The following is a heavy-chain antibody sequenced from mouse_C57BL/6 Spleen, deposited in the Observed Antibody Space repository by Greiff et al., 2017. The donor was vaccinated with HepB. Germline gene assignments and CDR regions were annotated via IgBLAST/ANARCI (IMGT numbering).Heavy chain of an antibody. V-gene: IGHV1-80*01. CDR2: IYPGDGDT. D-gene: IGHD1-1*01. Sequence: QVQLQQSGAELVKPGASVKISCKASGYAFSSYWMNWVKQRPGKGLEWIGQIYPGDGDTNYNGKFKGKATLTADKSSSTAYMQLSGLTSEDSAVYFGARRGSNYWYFDVGGTGTTVTVSS. CDR1: GYAFSSYW. CDR3: ARRGSNYWYFDV. J-gene: IGHJ1*03.